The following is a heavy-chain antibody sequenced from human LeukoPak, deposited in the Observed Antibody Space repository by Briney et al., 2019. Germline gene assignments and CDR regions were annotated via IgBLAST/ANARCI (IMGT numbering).Heavy chain of an antibody. D-gene: IGHD4-17*01. CDR2: TYYRSKWYN. V-gene: IGHV6-1*01. CDR1: GDSVSSNSAA. CDR3: ARGNADYGYWYFDL. J-gene: IGHJ2*01. Sequence: SQTLSLTCAISGDSVSSNSAAWNWIRQSPSRGLEWLGRTYYRSKWYNDYAVSVKSRITINPDTSKNQSALQLNSVTPEDTAVYYCARGNADYGYWYFDLWGRGTLVTVSS.